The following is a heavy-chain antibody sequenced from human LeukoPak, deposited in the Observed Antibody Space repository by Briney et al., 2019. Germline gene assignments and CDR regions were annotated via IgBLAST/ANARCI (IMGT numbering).Heavy chain of an antibody. CDR1: GGSISSYY. CDR3: ARFNRNSSGWIDY. D-gene: IGHD6-19*01. J-gene: IGHJ4*02. V-gene: IGHV4-59*01. CDR2: MFYSGSS. Sequence: SETLSLTCTVSGGSISSYYWTWLPQPPGKGLEWLGYMFYSGSSNYNPSLRSRVTISVDTSKNQISLKLSSVTAADTAVYYCARFNRNSSGWIDYWGQGTLVTVSS.